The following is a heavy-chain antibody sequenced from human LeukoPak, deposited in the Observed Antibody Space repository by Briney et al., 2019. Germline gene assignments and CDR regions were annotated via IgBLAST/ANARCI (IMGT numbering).Heavy chain of an antibody. J-gene: IGHJ5*02. CDR3: ARHPRLPGSYYNSRRGGWFDP. Sequence: PSETLSLTCTVSGGSISSGLYYWSWIRQPAGKGLEWIGRIYTSGSTNYNPSLKSRVTISVDTSKNQFSLKLSSVTAADTAVYYCARHPRLPGSYYNSRRGGWFDPWGQGTLVTVSS. D-gene: IGHD3-10*01. CDR1: GGSISSGLYY. V-gene: IGHV4-61*02. CDR2: IYTSGST.